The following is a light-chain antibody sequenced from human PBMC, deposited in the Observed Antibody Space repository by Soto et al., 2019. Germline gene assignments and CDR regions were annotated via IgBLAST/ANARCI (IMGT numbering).Light chain of an antibody. V-gene: IGKV3-11*01. CDR3: QQRADWWT. CDR1: QSVSSH. CDR2: DAS. J-gene: IGKJ1*01. Sequence: EIVVTQSPATLSLSPGERATLSCRASQSVSSHLAWYQQKPGQAPRLLIYDASKSATGIPARFSGSGSGTDFTLTISSLEPEDFAVYYCQQRADWWTFGQGTKVEVK.